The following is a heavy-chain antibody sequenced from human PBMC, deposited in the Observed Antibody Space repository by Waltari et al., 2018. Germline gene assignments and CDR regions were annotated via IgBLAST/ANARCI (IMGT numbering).Heavy chain of an antibody. V-gene: IGHV3-23*03. Sequence: EVQLLESGGGLVQPGESLRLSCAASGFTFSTYGMSWVRQAPGKGVGWVSVIYSGDTTYYADSVKGRFTISIDNSKNTVYLRMNSLRAEDTAVYYCARVVSSGYPDIWGQGTMVTVSS. J-gene: IGHJ3*02. CDR3: ARVVSSGYPDI. CDR1: GFTFSTYG. CDR2: IYSGDTT. D-gene: IGHD6-19*01.